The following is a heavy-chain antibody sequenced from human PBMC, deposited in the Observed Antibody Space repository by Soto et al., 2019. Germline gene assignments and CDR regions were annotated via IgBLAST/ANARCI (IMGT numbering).Heavy chain of an antibody. J-gene: IGHJ5*02. CDR3: ARRYCSGGSCYYNWFDP. V-gene: IGHV1-69*05. Sequence: ASAKVSCKASGGTFSSYAISWVRQAPGQGLEWMGGIIPIFGTANYAQKLQGRVTMTTDTSTSTAYMELRSLRSDDTAVYYCARRYCSGGSCYYNWFDPWGQGTLVTVSS. CDR2: IIPIFGTA. D-gene: IGHD2-15*01. CDR1: GGTFSSYA.